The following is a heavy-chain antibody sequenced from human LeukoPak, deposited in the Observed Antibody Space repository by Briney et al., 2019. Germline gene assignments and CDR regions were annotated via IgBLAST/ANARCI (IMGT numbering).Heavy chain of an antibody. Sequence: GGSLRLSCAASGFTFSNYAMSWVRQAPGKRLEWVSAISGGGGTIYYADSVKGRFTISRDNAKNSLYLQMNSLRAEDTAVYYCARDEGQWLVPDYWGQGALVTVSS. V-gene: IGHV3-23*01. D-gene: IGHD6-19*01. J-gene: IGHJ4*02. CDR3: ARDEGQWLVPDY. CDR1: GFTFSNYA. CDR2: ISGGGGTI.